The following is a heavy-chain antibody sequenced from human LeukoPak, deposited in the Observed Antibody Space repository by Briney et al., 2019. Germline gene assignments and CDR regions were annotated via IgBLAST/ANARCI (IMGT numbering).Heavy chain of an antibody. V-gene: IGHV3-21*01. CDR2: ISSSSSYI. CDR3: ARVSIAVAGAFDY. CDR1: GFTFSSYS. J-gene: IGHJ4*02. Sequence: GGSLRLSCAASGFTFSSYSMNWVHQAPGKGLESVSSISSSSSYIYYADSVKGRFTISRDNAKNSLYLQMNSLRAEDTAVYYCARVSIAVAGAFDYWGQGTLVTVSS. D-gene: IGHD6-19*01.